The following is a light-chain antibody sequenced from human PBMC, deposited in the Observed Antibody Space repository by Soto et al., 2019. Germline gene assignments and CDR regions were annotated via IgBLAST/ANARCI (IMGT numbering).Light chain of an antibody. CDR3: QQTYSPPST. J-gene: IGKJ1*01. CDR1: QSIDTH. V-gene: IGKV1-39*01. CDR2: EAS. Sequence: DIRMTQSPSSLSASVGDRVTIACRASQSIDTHLNWYQQHPGKAPNALIYEASNLQSGVPSRFSGSGSGTDFTLTIRGLQPDDSATDYCQQTYSPPSTFGQGTKVEIK.